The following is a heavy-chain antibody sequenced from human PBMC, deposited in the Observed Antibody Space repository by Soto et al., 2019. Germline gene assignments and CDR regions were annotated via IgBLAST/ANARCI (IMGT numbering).Heavy chain of an antibody. J-gene: IGHJ6*02. Sequence: ASVKVSCKASGYTFTSYGISWVRQAPGQGLEWVGWTSAYNGNSNYAQKYHGRVTMTTDTSTSTAYMEMSSLRSDDTAVYYCARIADFISTSCSFPSRFHSRGYYYYYGLDVWG. CDR2: TSAYNGNS. V-gene: IGHV1-18*01. D-gene: IGHD2-2*01. CDR3: ARIADFISTSCSFPSRFHSRGYYYYYGLDV. CDR1: GYTFTSYG.